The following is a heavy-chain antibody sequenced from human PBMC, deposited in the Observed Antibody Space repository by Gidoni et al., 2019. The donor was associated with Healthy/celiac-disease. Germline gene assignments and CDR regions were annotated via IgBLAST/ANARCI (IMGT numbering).Heavy chain of an antibody. J-gene: IGHJ3*02. CDR2: IYYSGST. D-gene: IGHD1-26*01. Sequence: QVQLQESGPGLVKPSETLSLTCTVSGGSISSYYWSWIRQPPGKGLEWIGYIYYSGSTNYNPSLKSRVTISVDTSKNQFSLKLSSVTAADTAVYYCARDGTAVGATYGFAFDIWGQGTMVTVSS. V-gene: IGHV4-59*01. CDR1: GGSISSYY. CDR3: ARDGTAVGATYGFAFDI.